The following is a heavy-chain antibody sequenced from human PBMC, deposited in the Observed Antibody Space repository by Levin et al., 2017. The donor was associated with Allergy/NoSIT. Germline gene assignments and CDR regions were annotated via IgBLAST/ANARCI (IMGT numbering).Heavy chain of an antibody. V-gene: IGHV3-23*01. J-gene: IGHJ3*02. CDR3: AKESRARIWSRAGSGAFDI. Sequence: GESLKISCAASGFTFSSYAMSWVRQAPGKGLEWVSAISGSGGSTYYADSVKGRFTISRDNSKNTLYLQMNSLRAEDTAVYYCAKESRARIWSRAGSGAFDIWGQGTMVTVSS. CDR1: GFTFSSYA. CDR2: ISGSGGST. D-gene: IGHD1-14*01.